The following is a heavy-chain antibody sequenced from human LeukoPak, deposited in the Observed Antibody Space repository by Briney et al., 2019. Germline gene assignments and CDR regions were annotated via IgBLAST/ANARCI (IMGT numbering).Heavy chain of an antibody. CDR2: IWYDESNQ. V-gene: IGHV3-33*08. CDR3: ARDRGGIHYFDL. D-gene: IGHD3-10*01. CDR1: GFSFTTYA. Sequence: PGGSLRLSCAASGFSFTTYAMNWVRQAPGKGLEWVAIIWYDESNQFYADAVKGRFTISRDNSKNTLYLQMNSLRVEDTAVYYCARDRGGIHYFDLWGQGTLLTVSS. J-gene: IGHJ4*02.